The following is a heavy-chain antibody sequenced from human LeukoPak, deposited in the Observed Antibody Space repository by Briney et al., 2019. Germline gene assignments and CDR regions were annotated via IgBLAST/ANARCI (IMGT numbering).Heavy chain of an antibody. V-gene: IGHV1-69*05. J-gene: IGHJ6*03. Sequence: GASVKVSCKASGFTFTSSAVQWVRQAPGQGLEWMGGMIPIFGTANYAQKFQGRVTITTDESTSTAYMELSSLRSEDTAVYYCARDESPGVWVVPAANNNYYYYMDVWGKGTTVTVSS. D-gene: IGHD2-2*01. CDR1: GFTFTSSA. CDR2: MIPIFGTA. CDR3: ARDESPGVWVVPAANNNYYYYMDV.